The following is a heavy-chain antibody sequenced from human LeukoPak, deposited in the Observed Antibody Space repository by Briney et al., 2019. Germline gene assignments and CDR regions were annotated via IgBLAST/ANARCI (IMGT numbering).Heavy chain of an antibody. CDR2: IRSASSYI. V-gene: IGHV3-21*01. Sequence: GGSLRLSCEASGFIFSDYTMHWVRQAPGKGLEWVSSIRSASSYILYADSVKGRFTISRDNAKSSLYLQLNSLRGDDTAIYYCARGPTTIGGAGKAYFDYWGQEILALVSS. J-gene: IGHJ4*02. CDR1: GFIFSDYT. CDR3: ARGPTTIGGAGKAYFDY. D-gene: IGHD6-13*01.